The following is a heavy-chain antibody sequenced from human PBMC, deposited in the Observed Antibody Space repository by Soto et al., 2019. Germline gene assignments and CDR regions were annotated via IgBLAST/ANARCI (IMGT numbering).Heavy chain of an antibody. J-gene: IGHJ4*02. Sequence: ASVKVSCKASGYTFTSYGSSWVRQAPGQGLEWMGWTSAYNGNTNYAQKLQGRVTMTTDTSTSTAYMELRSLRSDDTAVYYCARVVAIPGYPDNWGQGTLVTVSS. V-gene: IGHV1-18*01. CDR1: GYTFTSYG. D-gene: IGHD5-12*01. CDR3: ARVVAIPGYPDN. CDR2: TSAYNGNT.